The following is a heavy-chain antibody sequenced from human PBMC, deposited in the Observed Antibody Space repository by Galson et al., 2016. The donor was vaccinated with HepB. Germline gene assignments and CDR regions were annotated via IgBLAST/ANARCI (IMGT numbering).Heavy chain of an antibody. V-gene: IGHV3-30*18. CDR1: GFTLSDYG. Sequence: SLRLSCAASGFTLSDYGMRWVRQAPGKGLEWVAVISYDGGAKYYADSVKGRFTISRDNSKNTLYLQMNSLRAEDTAVYYCAKQGEVYDISTGYFDYWGQGTLVSVSS. CDR2: ISYDGGAK. CDR3: AKQGEVYDISTGYFDY. D-gene: IGHD3-9*01. J-gene: IGHJ4*02.